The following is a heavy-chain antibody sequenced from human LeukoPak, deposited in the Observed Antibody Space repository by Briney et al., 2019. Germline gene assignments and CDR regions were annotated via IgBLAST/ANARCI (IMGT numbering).Heavy chain of an antibody. CDR3: AREGDYYDSTGFYAY. D-gene: IGHD3-22*01. CDR1: GFTFSTYW. Sequence: GGSLRLSCAGSGFTFSTYWMSWVRQAPGKGLEWVANIKEDGDEKSYVDSVKGRFTISRDNAKNSLYLQMNSLRDDDTAVYYCAREGDYYDSTGFYAYWGQGTLVTVSS. J-gene: IGHJ4*02. CDR2: IKEDGDEK. V-gene: IGHV3-7*01.